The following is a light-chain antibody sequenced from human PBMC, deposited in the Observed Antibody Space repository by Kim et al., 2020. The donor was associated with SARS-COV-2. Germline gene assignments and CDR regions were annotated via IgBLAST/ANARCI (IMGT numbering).Light chain of an antibody. CDR2: WAS. V-gene: IGKV4-1*01. J-gene: IGKJ1*01. CDR3: QQYYSTLWT. Sequence: DIVMTQSPDSLAVSLGERATINCKSSQSVLYSSNNKNYLAWYQQKPGQPPKLLIYWASTRESGVPDRFSVSGSGTDFTLTISSLQAEDVAVYYCQQYYSTLWTFGQGTKVDIK. CDR1: QSVLYSSNNKNY.